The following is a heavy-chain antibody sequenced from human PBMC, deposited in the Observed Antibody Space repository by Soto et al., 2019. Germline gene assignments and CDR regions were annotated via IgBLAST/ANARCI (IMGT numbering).Heavy chain of an antibody. Sequence: PSETLSLTCTVSGASISDYYWAWIRQPPGKGLEWIGSMFYSGLTYYNPSLKSRVTLSVDTSKNQFSVRLNSVTAADTAVYYCAPLSVSLSGPYGIHVWGQGTTVTVSS. J-gene: IGHJ6*02. CDR2: MFYSGLT. CDR1: GASISDYY. V-gene: IGHV4-39*01. D-gene: IGHD2-15*01. CDR3: APLSVSLSGPYGIHV.